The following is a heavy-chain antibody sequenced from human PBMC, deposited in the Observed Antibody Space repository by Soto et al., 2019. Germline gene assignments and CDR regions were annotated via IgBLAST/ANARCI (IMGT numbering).Heavy chain of an antibody. CDR3: ARGPYSYYYGLDV. CDR1: GASISSNY. J-gene: IGHJ6*02. V-gene: IGHV4-59*01. CDR2: IYYSGNT. Sequence: SETLSLTCSVSGASISSNYWSWIRQPPGKGLEWIGYIYYSGNTNYNPSLKSRVIISIDTSKNHFFLKLSSVTAADTAVYYCARGPYSYYYGLDVWGQGTTVTVSS.